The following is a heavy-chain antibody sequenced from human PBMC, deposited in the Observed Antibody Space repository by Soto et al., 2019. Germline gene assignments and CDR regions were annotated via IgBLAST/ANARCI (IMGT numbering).Heavy chain of an antibody. Sequence: SETLSLTCTVSGGSISSSSYYWGWIRQPPGKGLEWIGSIYYTGSTYYSPSLKGRVTISVDTSKNQFSLKLSSVTAADTAVYYCARAPGGITIFGVVIIPSYFDYWGQGTLVTVSS. V-gene: IGHV4-39*07. CDR2: IYYTGST. D-gene: IGHD3-3*01. CDR1: GGSISSSSYY. J-gene: IGHJ4*02. CDR3: ARAPGGITIFGVVIIPSYFDY.